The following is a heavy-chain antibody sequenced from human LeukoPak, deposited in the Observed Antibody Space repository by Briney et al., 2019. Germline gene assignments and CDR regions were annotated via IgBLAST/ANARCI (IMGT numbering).Heavy chain of an antibody. CDR3: ASGPYYDILPGLPY. CDR2: IYSGGST. Sequence: PGGSLRLSCAASGFTVSSNYMSWVRQAPGKGLEWVSVIYSGGSTYYADSVKGRFTISRDNSKNTLYLQMNSLRAEDTAVYYCASGPYYDILPGLPYWGQGTLVTVSS. J-gene: IGHJ4*02. CDR1: GFTVSSNY. D-gene: IGHD3-9*01. V-gene: IGHV3-66*01.